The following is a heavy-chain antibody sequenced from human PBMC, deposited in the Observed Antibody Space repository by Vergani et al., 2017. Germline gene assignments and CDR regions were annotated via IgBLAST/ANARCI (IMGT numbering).Heavy chain of an antibody. D-gene: IGHD2-2*02. Sequence: QVQLVQSGAEVKKPGASVKVSCQASGYTFTSYYIHWVRQAPGQGLEWMGIIKPSGGSTNYAQKFQGRVTMTRDTSTSTVFMELSRRRSEDTAVYYCARGCGSTSCYKRGEDWFDPWGQGTLVTVSS. V-gene: IGHV1-46*01. CDR2: IKPSGGST. CDR1: GYTFTSYY. CDR3: ARGCGSTSCYKRGEDWFDP. J-gene: IGHJ5*02.